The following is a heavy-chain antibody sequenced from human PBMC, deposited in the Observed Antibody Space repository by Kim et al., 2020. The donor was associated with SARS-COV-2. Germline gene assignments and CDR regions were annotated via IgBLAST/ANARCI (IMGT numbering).Heavy chain of an antibody. CDR3: ARDYGSGSSGWSLPGFDY. CDR1: GFTFSSYS. D-gene: IGHD6-19*01. J-gene: IGHJ4*02. V-gene: IGHV3-21*01. CDR2: ISSSSSYI. Sequence: GGSLRLSCAASGFTFSSYSMNWVRQAPGKGLEWVSSISSSSSYIYYADSVKGRFTISRDNAKNSLYLQMNSLRAEDTAVYYCARDYGSGSSGWSLPGFDYWGQGTLVTVSS.